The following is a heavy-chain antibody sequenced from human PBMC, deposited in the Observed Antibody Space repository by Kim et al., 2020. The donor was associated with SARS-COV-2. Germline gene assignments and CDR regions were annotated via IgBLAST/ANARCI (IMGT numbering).Heavy chain of an antibody. D-gene: IGHD6-19*01. CDR3: AYEAVAGYYFDY. Sequence: PETLSLTCTVSGGPISGSSYYWGWIRQPPGKGLEWIGNIYPIGSTYYNPSLKNRVTMSVDTSKNQFSLKLSSVTAADTAVYYCAYEAVAGYYFDYWGQGTLVIVSS. CDR1: GGPISGSSYY. V-gene: IGHV4-39*01. CDR2: IYPIGST. J-gene: IGHJ4*02.